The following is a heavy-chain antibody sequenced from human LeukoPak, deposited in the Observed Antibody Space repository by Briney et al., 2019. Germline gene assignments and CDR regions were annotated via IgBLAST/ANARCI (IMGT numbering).Heavy chain of an antibody. D-gene: IGHD6-6*01. J-gene: IGHJ4*02. V-gene: IGHV1-24*01. CDR2: FDPEDGET. CDR3: ATIYSSSYDWRNY. CDR1: GYTLTELS. Sequence: ASVKVPCKVSGYTLTELSMHWVRQAPGKGLEWMGGFDPEDGETIYAQKFQGRVTMTEDTSTDTAYMELSSLRSEDTAVYYCATIYSSSYDWRNYWGQGTLVTVSS.